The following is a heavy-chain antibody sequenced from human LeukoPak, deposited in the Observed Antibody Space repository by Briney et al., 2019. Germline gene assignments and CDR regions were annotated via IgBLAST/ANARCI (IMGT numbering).Heavy chain of an antibody. V-gene: IGHV1-18*01. CDR3: ARDINGYYYDSHGYYPTDL. Sequence: ASVKVSCKASGYIFTSYGISWVRRAPGQGLEWMGWISVYNGNTNYPQRLQGRVTMTTDTSTTTAYMELRSLRSDDTAVHYCARDINGYYYDSHGYYPTDLWGQGTLVTVSS. CDR2: ISVYNGNT. D-gene: IGHD3-22*01. CDR1: GYIFTSYG. J-gene: IGHJ5*02.